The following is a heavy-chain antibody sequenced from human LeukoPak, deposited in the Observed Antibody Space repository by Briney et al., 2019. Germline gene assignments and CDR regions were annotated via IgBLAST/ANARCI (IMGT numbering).Heavy chain of an antibody. CDR1: GYSFTSYA. CDR2: ISAYNGNT. CDR3: ARADGSGSFNY. D-gene: IGHD3-10*01. J-gene: IGHJ4*02. V-gene: IGHV1-18*01. Sequence: ASVKVSCKASGYSFTSYAFRWVRQAPGQGLEWMGWISAYNGNTNYAQNLQGRVTMTTDTSTSTAYMELRSLRSDDTAVYYCARADGSGSFNYWGQGTLVTVSS.